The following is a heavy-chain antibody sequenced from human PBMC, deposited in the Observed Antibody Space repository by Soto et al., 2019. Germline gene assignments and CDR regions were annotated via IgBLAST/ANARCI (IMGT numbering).Heavy chain of an antibody. CDR2: IYWDDDK. CDR1: GFSLSTSGVG. D-gene: IGHD6-13*01. CDR3: ANMGGSSWYMSYFDY. Sequence: QITLKESGPTLVKPTQTLTLTCTFSGFSLSTSGVGVGWIRQPPGKALEWLALIYWDDDKRYSPSLKSRLTINKDTSKTQVVLTMTNMDPVDTATYYCANMGGSSWYMSYFDYWGQGTLVTVSS. V-gene: IGHV2-5*02. J-gene: IGHJ4*02.